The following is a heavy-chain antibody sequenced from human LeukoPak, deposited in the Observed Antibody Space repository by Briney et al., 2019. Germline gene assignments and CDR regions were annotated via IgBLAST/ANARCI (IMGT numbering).Heavy chain of an antibody. V-gene: IGHV4-34*01. Sequence: SETLSLTCGVYGGSFRGYYWNWIRQPPGKGLEWIGEINHSGSTKYNPSLKSRVTISLDTSKNQFSLRLRSVTGADTAVYYCARDPTDYGDQPGYWGQGTLVTVSS. D-gene: IGHD4-17*01. CDR3: ARDPTDYGDQPGY. CDR2: INHSGST. CDR1: GGSFRGYY. J-gene: IGHJ4*02.